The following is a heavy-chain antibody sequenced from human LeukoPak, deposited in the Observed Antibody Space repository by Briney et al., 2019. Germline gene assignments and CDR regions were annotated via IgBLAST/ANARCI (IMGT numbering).Heavy chain of an antibody. D-gene: IGHD3-10*01. CDR1: GFTFDDYA. J-gene: IGHJ4*02. CDR2: ISWDGGST. CDR3: ARGPILDY. V-gene: IGHV3-43D*03. Sequence: PGGSLRLSCAASGFTFDDYAMQWVRQAPGKGLEWVSLISWDGGSTYYADSVKGRFTISRDNSKNSLNLQMNSLRAEDTALYYCARGPILDYWGQGTLVTVSS.